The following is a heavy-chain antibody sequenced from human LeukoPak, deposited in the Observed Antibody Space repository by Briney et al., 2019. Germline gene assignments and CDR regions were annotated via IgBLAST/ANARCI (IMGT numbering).Heavy chain of an antibody. Sequence: GGSLRLSCSASGFTFSTYWMNWVRQAPGKGLEWVSYISSSSSTIYYADSVKGRFTISRDNAKNSLYLQMNSLRDEDTAVYYCARDGLYSSSGGDWGQGTLVTVSS. D-gene: IGHD6-6*01. V-gene: IGHV3-48*02. J-gene: IGHJ4*02. CDR3: ARDGLYSSSGGD. CDR1: GFTFSTYW. CDR2: ISSSSSTI.